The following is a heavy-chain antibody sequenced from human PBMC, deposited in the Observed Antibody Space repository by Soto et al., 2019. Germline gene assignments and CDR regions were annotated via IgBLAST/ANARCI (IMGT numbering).Heavy chain of an antibody. CDR3: ARDRLVDNIDYDYYYVMDV. D-gene: IGHD2-8*02. J-gene: IGHJ6*02. CDR2: ISGDGTTT. V-gene: IGHV3-74*01. Sequence: EVQVVESGGDFVQPGGSLRLSCAASGFSFSSYWMHWVRRGPGKGLVWVSRISGDGTTTNYADSVKGRFTVSRVNARDTLHLQMNSLRVEDTAVYYCARDRLVDNIDYDYYYVMDVWGQGTTVTVSS. CDR1: GFSFSSYW.